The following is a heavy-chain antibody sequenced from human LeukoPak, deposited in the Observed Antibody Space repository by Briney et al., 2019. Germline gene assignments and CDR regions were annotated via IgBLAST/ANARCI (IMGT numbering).Heavy chain of an antibody. V-gene: IGHV1-2*02. J-gene: IGHJ6*03. CDR3: ARDRFPKYKSPHYYYMNV. Sequence: GASVKVSCKASGYTFTGYYMHWVRQAPGQGLEWMGWINPNSGGTNYAQKFQGRVTMTRDTSISTAYMELSRLRSDDTAVYYCARDRFPKYKSPHYYYMNVWGKGTTVTVSS. D-gene: IGHD1-14*01. CDR1: GYTFTGYY. CDR2: INPNSGGT.